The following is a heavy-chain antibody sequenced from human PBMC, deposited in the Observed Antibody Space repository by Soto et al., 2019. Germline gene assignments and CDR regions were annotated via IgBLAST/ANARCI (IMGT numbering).Heavy chain of an antibody. CDR1: GYSFTSYW. J-gene: IGHJ6*02. Sequence: GEALKISCKGSGYSFTSYWICWVRQMPGKGLEWMGIIYAGDSDTRYSPSFQGQVTISADKSISTAYLQWSSLKASATAMYYCARYTSTSFYSYYGMDVCGQGTTVTVSS. CDR3: ARYTSTSFYSYYGMDV. D-gene: IGHD2-2*01. V-gene: IGHV5-51*01. CDR2: IYAGDSDT.